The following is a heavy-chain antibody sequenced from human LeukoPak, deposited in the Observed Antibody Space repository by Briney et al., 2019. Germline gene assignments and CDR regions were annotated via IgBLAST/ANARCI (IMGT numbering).Heavy chain of an antibody. CDR1: GFTFSSYA. D-gene: IGHD4-11*01. Sequence: GGSLRLSCAASGFTFSSYAMSWVRQAPGKGLEWVSAISGSGGSTYYADSVKGRFTISRDNSKNTLYLQMNSLRAEDTAVYYCAKDSWDYRLPIPDYWGQGTLVTVSS. V-gene: IGHV3-23*01. J-gene: IGHJ4*02. CDR3: AKDSWDYRLPIPDY. CDR2: ISGSGGST.